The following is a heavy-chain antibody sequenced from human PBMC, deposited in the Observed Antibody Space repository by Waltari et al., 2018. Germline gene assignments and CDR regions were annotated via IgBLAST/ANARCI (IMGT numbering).Heavy chain of an antibody. D-gene: IGHD1-26*01. V-gene: IGHV1-2*02. CDR3: ARGFVSGSYGNY. J-gene: IGHJ4*02. CDR1: GYTFPSYD. Sequence: QVQLVQSGAEVKKPGASVKVSCKASGYTFPSYDINWVRQATGQGLEWMGWMNPNSGGTNYAQKFQGRVTMTRDTSISTAYMELSRLRSDDTAVYYCARGFVSGSYGNYWGQGTLVTVSS. CDR2: MNPNSGGT.